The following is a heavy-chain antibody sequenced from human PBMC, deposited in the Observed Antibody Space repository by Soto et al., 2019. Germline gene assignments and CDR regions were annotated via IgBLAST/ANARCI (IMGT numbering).Heavy chain of an antibody. CDR1: GGSISSYY. D-gene: IGHD3-3*01. Sequence: SETLSLTCPVSGGSISSYYWSWIRQPPGKGLEWIGYIYYSGSTNYNPSLKSRVTISVDTSKNQFSLKLRSVTAADTAVYYCARARSEVVFIPGVDYYYYYMDVWGKGTTVTVSS. CDR3: ARARSEVVFIPGVDYYYYYMDV. V-gene: IGHV4-59*01. J-gene: IGHJ6*03. CDR2: IYYSGST.